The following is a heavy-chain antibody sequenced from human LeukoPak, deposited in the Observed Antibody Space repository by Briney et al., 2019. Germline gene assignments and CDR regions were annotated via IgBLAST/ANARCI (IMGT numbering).Heavy chain of an antibody. V-gene: IGHV3-11*04. Sequence: PGGSLRLSCAASGFTFSDYYMSWIRQAPGKGLEWVSYISSSGSTIYYADSVKGRFTISRDNSKNTLYLQMNSLRPEDTAVYYCAKDLSSGGGYDWGQGTLVTVSS. CDR2: ISSSGSTI. CDR3: AKDLSSGGGYD. D-gene: IGHD3-16*01. CDR1: GFTFSDYY. J-gene: IGHJ4*02.